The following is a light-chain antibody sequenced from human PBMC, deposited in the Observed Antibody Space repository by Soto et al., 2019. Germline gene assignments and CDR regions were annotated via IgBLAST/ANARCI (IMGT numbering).Light chain of an antibody. CDR3: TSYTSSTTV. CDR1: SSDVGCYNY. CDR2: EVS. V-gene: IGLV2-14*01. J-gene: IGLJ3*02. Sequence: QSVLTQPASVSGSPGQSITISCTGTSSDVGCYNYVSWYQQHPGKAPKLMIYEVSNRPSGVSNRFSGSKSGNTASLTISGLQAEDEDDYYCTSYTSSTTVFGGGTQLTVL.